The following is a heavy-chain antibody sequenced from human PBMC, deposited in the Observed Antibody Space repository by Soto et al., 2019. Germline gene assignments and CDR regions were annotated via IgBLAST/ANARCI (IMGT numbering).Heavy chain of an antibody. Sequence: QVQLQESGPALVKPSGTLSLACTVSGASTSSENWWSWVRQAPGKGLEWIGEIYHSGATHYSPSLKSRVTISLAKSKNQFFLNLDSVTAADSAVYYCARDAGASRYYGMDVWGQGTKVTVS. CDR3: ARDAGASRYYGMDV. CDR2: IYHSGAT. V-gene: IGHV4-4*02. J-gene: IGHJ6*02. D-gene: IGHD2-8*02. CDR1: GASTSSENW.